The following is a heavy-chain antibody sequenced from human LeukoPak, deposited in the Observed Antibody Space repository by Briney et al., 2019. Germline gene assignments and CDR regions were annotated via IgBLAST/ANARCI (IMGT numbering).Heavy chain of an antibody. CDR1: GGTFSSYA. D-gene: IGHD3-22*01. Sequence: ASVKVSCKASGGTFSSYAISWVRQAPGQGLEWMGGIIPIFGTANYAQKFQGRVTITADESTSTAYMELSSLRSEDTAVYYCARDPGVVAADAFDIWGQGTMVTVSS. J-gene: IGHJ3*02. CDR3: ARDPGVVAADAFDI. V-gene: IGHV1-69*13. CDR2: IIPIFGTA.